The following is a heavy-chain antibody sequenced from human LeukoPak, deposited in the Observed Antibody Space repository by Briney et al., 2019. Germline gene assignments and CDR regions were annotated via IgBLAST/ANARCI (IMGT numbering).Heavy chain of an antibody. J-gene: IGHJ3*02. CDR1: GYTFTIYY. CDR2: INPSGGST. CDR3: ARDLGSGSYHRGAFDI. V-gene: IGHV1-46*01. Sequence: GASVKVSCKASGYTFTIYYIHWVRQAPGQGLEWMGLINPSGGSTNYAQKFQGRVTMTRDTSTSTVYMELSSLRSEDTAVYYCARDLGSGSYHRGAFDIWGQGTMVTVSS. D-gene: IGHD1-26*01.